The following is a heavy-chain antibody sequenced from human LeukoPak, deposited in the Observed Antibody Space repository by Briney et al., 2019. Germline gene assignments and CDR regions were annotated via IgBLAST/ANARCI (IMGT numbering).Heavy chain of an antibody. CDR1: GFTFSSYS. CDR3: ASLSSSWYGYYYYMDV. J-gene: IGHJ6*03. CDR2: ISSSSSYI. V-gene: IGHV3-21*01. D-gene: IGHD6-13*01. Sequence: GGSLRLSCAASGFTFSSYSMNWVRQAPGKGLEWVSSISSSSSYIYYADSVKGRFTISRDNAKNSLYLQMNSLRAEDTAVYYCASLSSSWYGYYYYMDVWGKGTTVTVSS.